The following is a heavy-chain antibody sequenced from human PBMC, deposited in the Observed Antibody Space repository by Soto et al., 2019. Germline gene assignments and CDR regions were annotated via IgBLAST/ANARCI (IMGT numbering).Heavy chain of an antibody. V-gene: IGHV2-70*04. J-gene: IGHJ5*02. Sequence: SGPTLVNPTQTLTLTCTFSGFSLSTSGMRVSWIRQPPGKALEWLARIDWDDDKFYSTSLKTRLTISKDTSKNQVVLTMTNMDPVDTATYYCARMEYYYDSSGYLASWFDPWGQGTLVTVSS. CDR3: ARMEYYYDSSGYLASWFDP. CDR1: GFSLSTSGMR. CDR2: IDWDDDK. D-gene: IGHD3-22*01.